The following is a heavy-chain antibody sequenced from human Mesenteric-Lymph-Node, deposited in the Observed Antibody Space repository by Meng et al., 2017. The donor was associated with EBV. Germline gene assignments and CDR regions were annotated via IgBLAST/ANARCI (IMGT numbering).Heavy chain of an antibody. Sequence: VPRVEPGPGPVKPSGPLSSTVTGPGDSISSDIWWSWVRQPPGKGLEWIGEVYHRGDTNYNPSLKSRVDISVDKSKNQFYLSLFSVTAADTAVYYCGRDQGRELINHWGQGTLVTVSS. CDR3: GRDQGRELINH. J-gene: IGHJ4*02. CDR1: GDSISSDIW. D-gene: IGHD1-7*01. CDR2: VYHRGDT. V-gene: IGHV4-4*02.